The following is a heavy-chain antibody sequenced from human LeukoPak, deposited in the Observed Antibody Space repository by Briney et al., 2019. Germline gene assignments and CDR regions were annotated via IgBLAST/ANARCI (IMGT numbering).Heavy chain of an antibody. V-gene: IGHV4-39*07. CDR3: ARRSSDYPYYFDY. J-gene: IGHJ4*02. CDR2: IYYSGST. CDR1: GGSISSGDYY. D-gene: IGHD3-22*01. Sequence: SETLSLTCTVSGGSISSGDYYWGWIRQPPGKGLKWIGVIYYSGSTYYNPSLKSRVIMSQDTSKNQFSLRLSSVTAADTAVYYCARRSSDYPYYFDYWGQGTLLTVSS.